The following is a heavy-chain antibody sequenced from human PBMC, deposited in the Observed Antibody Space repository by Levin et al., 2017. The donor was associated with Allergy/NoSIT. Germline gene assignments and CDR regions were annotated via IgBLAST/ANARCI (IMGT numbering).Heavy chain of an antibody. CDR3: ARDRVVASSGTYYYYGMAV. Sequence: SSQTLSLTCIVSGGSINNYHWSWIRQPPGKGLEWIGYIYYSGSTNYNPSLKSRVTMSVDTSKNQFSLTLNSVTAADTAVYYCARDRVVASSGTYYYYGMAVWGQGTTVTVSS. D-gene: IGHD2-15*01. CDR1: GGSINNYH. CDR2: IYYSGST. J-gene: IGHJ6*01. V-gene: IGHV4-59*01.